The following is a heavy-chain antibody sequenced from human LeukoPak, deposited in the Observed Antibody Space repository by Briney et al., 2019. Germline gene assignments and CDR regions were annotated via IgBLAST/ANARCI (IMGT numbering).Heavy chain of an antibody. CDR1: GGSISSSSYY. J-gene: IGHJ4*02. D-gene: IGHD2-21*02. CDR3: ARFVVVTAIFDY. V-gene: IGHV4-39*07. Sequence: KPSETLSLTCTVSGGSISSSSYYWGWIRQPPGKGLEWIGEIYHSGSTNYNPSLKSRVTISVDKSKNQFSLKLSSVTAADTAVYYCARFVVVTAIFDYWGQGTLVTVSS. CDR2: IYHSGST.